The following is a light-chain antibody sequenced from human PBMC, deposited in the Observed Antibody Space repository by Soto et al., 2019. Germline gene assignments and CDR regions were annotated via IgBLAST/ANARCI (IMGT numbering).Light chain of an antibody. CDR2: EVT. CDR1: SSDVGTYDL. CDR3: SSYSGRGVGV. V-gene: IGLV2-23*02. J-gene: IGLJ2*01. Sequence: QSALTQPASVSGSPGQSITISCTGTSSDVGTYDLVSWYQQHPGDAPRLLIYEVTERPSGVSIRFSGSKSDYTASLTISGRQADDAADYFCSSYSGRGVGVFGGGTKLTVL.